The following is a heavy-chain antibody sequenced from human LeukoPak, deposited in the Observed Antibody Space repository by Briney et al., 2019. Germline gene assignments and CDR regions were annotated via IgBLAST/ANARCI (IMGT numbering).Heavy chain of an antibody. CDR2: IYYSGST. CDR1: GGSISSSSYY. J-gene: IGHJ4*02. D-gene: IGHD3-10*01. V-gene: IGHV4-39*07. CDR3: ARGPGLYYYGSGSFYNY. Sequence: SETLSLTCTVSGGSISSSSYYWGWIRQPPGKGLEWIGSIYYSGSTYYNPSLKSRVTISVDTSKNQFSLKLSSVTAADTAVYYCARGPGLYYYGSGSFYNYWGQGTLVTVSS.